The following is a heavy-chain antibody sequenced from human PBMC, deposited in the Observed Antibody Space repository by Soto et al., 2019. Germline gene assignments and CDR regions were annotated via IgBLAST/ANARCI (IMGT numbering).Heavy chain of an antibody. D-gene: IGHD2-15*01. V-gene: IGHV3-23*01. J-gene: IGHJ3*02. CDR2: ISGSGGST. Sequence: EVQLLESGGGLVQRGGSLRLSCAASGFTFSSYAMSWVRQAPGKGLEWVSGISGSGGSTYHADSVKGRFTISRDNSKNTLYLQMHSLRAEDTAVYYCAKTVVAATWGFDAFDIWGQGTMVTVSS. CDR1: GFTFSSYA. CDR3: AKTVVAATWGFDAFDI.